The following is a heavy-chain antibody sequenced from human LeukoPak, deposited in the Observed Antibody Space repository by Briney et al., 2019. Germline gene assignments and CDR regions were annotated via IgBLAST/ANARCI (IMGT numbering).Heavy chain of an antibody. CDR1: GFTFSSYG. CDR2: ISYDGSNK. CDR3: ARGNCSSTSCYYLISPFDY. J-gene: IGHJ4*02. D-gene: IGHD2-2*01. V-gene: IGHV3-30*03. Sequence: PGGSLRLSCAASGFTFSSYGMHWVRQAPGKGLEWVAVISYDGSNKYYADSVKGRFTISRDNAKNSLYLQMNSLRAEDTAVYYCARGNCSSTSCYYLISPFDYWGQGTLVTVSS.